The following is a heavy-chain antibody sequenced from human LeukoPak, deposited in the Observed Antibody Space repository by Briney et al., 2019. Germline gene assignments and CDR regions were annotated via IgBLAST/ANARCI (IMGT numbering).Heavy chain of an antibody. Sequence: GGSLGLSCAASGFTFTSHAMSWVRQAPGKGLEWVSVIWYEGSNENYADAVRGQFTISRDTSKNTLYLQMDNLRVDDTAVYYCARETPRRGETRDGYRWGQGTLVTVSS. D-gene: IGHD5-24*01. CDR2: IWYEGSNE. J-gene: IGHJ4*02. CDR3: ARETPRRGETRDGYR. CDR1: GFTFTSHA. V-gene: IGHV3-33*08.